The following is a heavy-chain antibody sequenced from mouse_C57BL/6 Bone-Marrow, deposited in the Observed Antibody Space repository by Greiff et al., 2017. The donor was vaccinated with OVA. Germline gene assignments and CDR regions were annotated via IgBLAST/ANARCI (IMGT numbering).Heavy chain of an antibody. J-gene: IGHJ3*01. D-gene: IGHD3-3*01. V-gene: IGHV1-81*01. CDR3: ARWGDAWFAY. Sequence: VQLKESGAELARPGASVKLSCKASGYTFTSYGISWVKQRTGQGLEWIGEIYPRSGNTYYNEKFKGKATLTADKSSSTAYMELRSLTSEDSAVYFCARWGDAWFAYWGQGTLVTVSA. CDR2: IYPRSGNT. CDR1: GYTFTSYG.